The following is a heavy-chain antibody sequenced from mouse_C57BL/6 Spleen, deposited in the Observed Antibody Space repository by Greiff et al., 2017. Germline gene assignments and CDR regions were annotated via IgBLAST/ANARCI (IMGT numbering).Heavy chain of an antibody. V-gene: IGHV1-64*01. CDR3: ASHYYGSSYCYFDV. CDR1: GYTFTSYW. Sequence: QVQLQQPGAELVKPGASVKLSCKASGYTFTSYWMHWVKQRPGQGLEWIGMIHPNSGSTNYNEKFKSKATLTVDKSSSTAYMQLSSLTSEDSAVYYCASHYYGSSYCYFDVWGTGTTVTVSS. D-gene: IGHD1-1*01. J-gene: IGHJ1*03. CDR2: IHPNSGST.